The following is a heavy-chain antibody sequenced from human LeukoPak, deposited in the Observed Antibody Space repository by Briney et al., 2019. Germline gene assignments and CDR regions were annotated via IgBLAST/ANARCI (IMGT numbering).Heavy chain of an antibody. J-gene: IGHJ5*02. CDR2: ISSSGSTI. CDR3: TQDRYSSSWYTIGFDP. D-gene: IGHD6-13*01. Sequence: NPGGSLRLSCAASGFTFSDYYMSWIRQAPGKGLEWVSYISSSGSTIYYADSVKGRFTISRDNAKNSLYLQMNSLRAEDTAVYYCTQDRYSSSWYTIGFDPWGQGTLVTVSS. V-gene: IGHV3-11*01. CDR1: GFTFSDYY.